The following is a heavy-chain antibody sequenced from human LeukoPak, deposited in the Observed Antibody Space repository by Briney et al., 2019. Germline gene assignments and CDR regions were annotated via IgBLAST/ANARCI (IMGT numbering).Heavy chain of an antibody. CDR1: GFTFSTYW. Sequence: GGSLRLSCAASGFTFSTYWMAWVRQSPGKGLELMATIKTDGSEKYYVDSVKGRFTVSRDNAKNSLYLQMDSLKAEDTATYYCARGPHGLDVWGQGTTVTVS. CDR3: ARGPHGLDV. V-gene: IGHV3-7*03. CDR2: IKTDGSEK. J-gene: IGHJ6*02.